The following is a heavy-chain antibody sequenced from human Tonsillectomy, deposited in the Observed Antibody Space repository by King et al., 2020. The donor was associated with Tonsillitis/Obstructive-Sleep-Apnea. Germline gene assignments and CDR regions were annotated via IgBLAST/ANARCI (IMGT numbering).Heavy chain of an antibody. D-gene: IGHD1-26*01. CDR1: GYTFTSYD. CDR3: ARGHHIVGATMGTDAAPHLEYYFDY. CDR2: MNPNSGNT. Sequence: QLVQSGAEVKKPGASVRVSCKASGYTFTSYDINWVRQATGQGLEWMGWMNPNSGNTGYAQKFQGRVTMTRNTSISTANMELSSLRSEDTAVYYCARGHHIVGATMGTDAAPHLEYYFDYWGQGTLVTVSS. V-gene: IGHV1-8*01. J-gene: IGHJ4*02.